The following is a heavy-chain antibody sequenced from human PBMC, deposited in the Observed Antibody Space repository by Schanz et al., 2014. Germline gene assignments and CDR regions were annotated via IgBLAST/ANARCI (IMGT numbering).Heavy chain of an antibody. CDR1: GGTFSRLT. J-gene: IGHJ5*02. CDR3: ATIDYADSMS. V-gene: IGHV1-69*02. Sequence: QVQLVQSGADVKKPGSSVRVSCKASGGTFSRLTFSWVRQAPGQGLEWMGRVIPILGVTHYAQKFQGRVTITADKSTTTAYMELNSLNSHDTAVYYCATIDYADSMSWGQGTLVTVSS. CDR2: VIPILGVT. D-gene: IGHD4-17*01.